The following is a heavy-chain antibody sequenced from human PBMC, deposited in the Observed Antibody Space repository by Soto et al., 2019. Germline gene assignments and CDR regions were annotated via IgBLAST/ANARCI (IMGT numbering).Heavy chain of an antibody. D-gene: IGHD2-2*01. CDR2: IYWDDDK. V-gene: IGHV2-5*02. Sequence: QITLKESGPTLVKPTQTLTLTYTFSGFSLSTSGVGVGWLRQPPGKALEWLALIYWDDDKHYSPSLKSRLTITKDTSKNQVVLTMTNMDPVDTATYYCAHRRGYCISANCYGTWFDPWGQGTLVTVSS. CDR1: GFSLSTSGVG. J-gene: IGHJ5*02. CDR3: AHRRGYCISANCYGTWFDP.